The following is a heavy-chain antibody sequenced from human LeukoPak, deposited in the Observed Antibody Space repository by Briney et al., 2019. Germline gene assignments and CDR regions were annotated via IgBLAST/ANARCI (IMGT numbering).Heavy chain of an antibody. Sequence: PGGSLRLSCAASGFTFSSYSMNWVRQAPGKGLDWVALMSPDGNKKYYADSVKGRFTISRDNSKNTVDLQLNSLRAEDTAVYYCARDLIGRYTFDYWGQGTLVTVSS. CDR2: MSPDGNKK. J-gene: IGHJ4*02. V-gene: IGHV3-30*03. CDR1: GFTFSSYS. D-gene: IGHD3-10*01. CDR3: ARDLIGRYTFDY.